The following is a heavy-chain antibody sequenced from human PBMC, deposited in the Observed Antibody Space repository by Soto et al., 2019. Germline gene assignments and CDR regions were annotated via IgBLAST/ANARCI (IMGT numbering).Heavy chain of an antibody. V-gene: IGHV4-34*01. CDR1: GGSFSGYY. CDR3: ARSPGRITTGTLKYFQH. Sequence: SETLSLTCAVYGGSFSGYYWSWIRQPPGKGLEWIGEINHSGSTNYNPSLKSRVTISVDTSKNQFSLKLSSVTAADTAVYYCARSPGRITTGTLKYFQHWGQGTLVTVSS. D-gene: IGHD3-10*01. J-gene: IGHJ1*01. CDR2: INHSGST.